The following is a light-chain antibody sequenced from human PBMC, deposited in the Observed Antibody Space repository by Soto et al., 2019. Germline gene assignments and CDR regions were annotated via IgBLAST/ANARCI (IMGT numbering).Light chain of an antibody. CDR2: AAS. Sequence: IVLSQSPGALSLSHGERVTLSWRASQSVSSNYLAWYQQKRGQAPRLLIYAASARATGIPDRFSGSGSGTDFTLTISCLQSEDFATYYCQQYYSYPLTFGGGTKV. CDR1: QSVSSNY. J-gene: IGKJ4*01. CDR3: QQYYSYPLT. V-gene: IGKV3-20*01.